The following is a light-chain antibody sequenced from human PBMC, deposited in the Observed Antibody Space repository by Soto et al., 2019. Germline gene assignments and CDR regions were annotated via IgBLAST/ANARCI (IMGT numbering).Light chain of an antibody. CDR1: QSVSSN. CDR3: QHYNNWPRT. J-gene: IGKJ1*01. Sequence: EIVMTQSPATLSVSPGERATLSCRASQSVSSNLAWYQQKPGQAPRLLIYGATTRATHFPARFSGSGSGTELTPTISSLQSEDFAVYYCQHYNNWPRTFGQGTKVEIK. V-gene: IGKV3-15*01. CDR2: GAT.